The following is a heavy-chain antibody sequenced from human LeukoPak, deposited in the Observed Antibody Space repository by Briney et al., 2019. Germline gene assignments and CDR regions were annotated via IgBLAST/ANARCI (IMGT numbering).Heavy chain of an antibody. CDR2: IYHSGST. CDR1: GGSISSGGYS. J-gene: IGHJ4*02. Sequence: PSQTLSLTCAVSGGSISSGGYSWSWIRQPPGKGLEWIGYIYHSGSTYYNPSLKSRVTISVDRSKNQFSLKLSSVTAADTAVYYCARGRGYSYGHFDYWGQGTLVTVSS. CDR3: ARGRGYSYGHFDY. V-gene: IGHV4-30-2*01. D-gene: IGHD5-18*01.